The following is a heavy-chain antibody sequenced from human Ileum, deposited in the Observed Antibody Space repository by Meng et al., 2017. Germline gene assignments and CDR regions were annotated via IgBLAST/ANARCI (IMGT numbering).Heavy chain of an antibody. CDR3: ARGGVAARLGT. CDR1: GGSFSGYY. CDR2: ISHSGST. J-gene: IGHJ4*02. D-gene: IGHD6-6*01. Sequence: QGQLRRWGAGLLNTSVTLSSTCAAKGGSFSGYYWSWTRQPPGKGLEWIGEISHSGSTHYNPSLKSRLTISVDTSNNQFSLKLNSVTAADTAVYYCARGGVAARLGTWGQGALVTVSS. V-gene: IGHV4-34*02.